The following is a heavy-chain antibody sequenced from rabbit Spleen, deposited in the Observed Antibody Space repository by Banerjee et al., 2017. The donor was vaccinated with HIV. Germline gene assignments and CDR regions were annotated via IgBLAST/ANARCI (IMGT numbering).Heavy chain of an antibody. D-gene: IGHD6-1*01. CDR3: ARESSYAGYAGYGYAARYYGMDL. CDR2: IDAGSGNT. J-gene: IGHJ6*01. Sequence: QSLEESGGDLVKPGASLTLTCIASGVSFSGDSYMCWVRQAPGKGLEWVVCIDAGSGNTYYASWAKGRFTISKTSSTTVTLQMTSLTAADTATYFCARESSYAGYAGYGYAARYYGMDLWGPGTLVTVS. CDR1: GVSFSGDSY. V-gene: IGHV1S40*01.